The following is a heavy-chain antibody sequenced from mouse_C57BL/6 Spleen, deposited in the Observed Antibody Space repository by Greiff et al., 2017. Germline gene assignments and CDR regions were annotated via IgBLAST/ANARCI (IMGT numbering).Heavy chain of an antibody. Sequence: EVKLMESGGGLVKPGGSLKLSCAASGFTFSDYGMHWVRQAPEKGLEWVAYISSGSSTIYYADTVKGRFTISRDNAKNTLFLQMTSLRSADTAMYYCARSPHYYGSSYGYFDVWGTGTTVTVSS. CDR2: ISSGSSTI. D-gene: IGHD1-1*01. CDR3: ARSPHYYGSSYGYFDV. J-gene: IGHJ1*03. CDR1: GFTFSDYG. V-gene: IGHV5-17*01.